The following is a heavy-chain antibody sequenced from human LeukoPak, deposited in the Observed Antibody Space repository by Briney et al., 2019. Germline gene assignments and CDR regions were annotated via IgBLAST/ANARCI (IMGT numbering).Heavy chain of an antibody. CDR2: ISGSGGST. CDR1: GFTFSSYA. D-gene: IGHD3-16*02. Sequence: GGSLRLSCAASGFTFSSYAMSWVRQAPGKGLEWVSAISGSGGSTYYADSVKGRFTISRDNSKNTLYLQMNSLRAEDTAVYYCAKDGVYYDYVWGRYRPIHYFDYWGQGTLVTVSS. CDR3: AKDGVYYDYVWGRYRPIHYFDY. J-gene: IGHJ4*02. V-gene: IGHV3-23*01.